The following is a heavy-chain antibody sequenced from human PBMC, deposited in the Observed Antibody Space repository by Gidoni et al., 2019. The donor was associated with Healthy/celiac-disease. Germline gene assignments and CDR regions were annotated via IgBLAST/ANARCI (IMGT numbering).Heavy chain of an antibody. J-gene: IGHJ4*02. CDR1: GGSISSGGYS. CDR3: ARDGGGYSYGVFDY. Sequence: QLQLQESGSGLVKPSQTLSLTCAVSGGSISSGGYSWSWIRQPPGKGLEWIGYIYHSGSTYYNPSLKSRVTISVDRSKNQFSLKLSSVTAADTAVYYCARDGGGYSYGVFDYWGQGTLVTVSS. V-gene: IGHV4-30-2*01. D-gene: IGHD5-18*01. CDR2: IYHSGST.